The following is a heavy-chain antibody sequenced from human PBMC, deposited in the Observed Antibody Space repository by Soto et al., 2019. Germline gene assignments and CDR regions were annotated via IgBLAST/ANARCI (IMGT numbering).Heavy chain of an antibody. CDR1: GGSISSGGYY. J-gene: IGHJ4*02. Sequence: SETLSLTCTVSGGSISSGGYYWNWVRHPPGKGLECIGNTDYSGTAYFSPSLATRVTFHVDTSKNQFSLTLYSVTAADTAVYYCARITGRHLDYWGQGILVTVSS. D-gene: IGHD1-20*01. V-gene: IGHV4-39*01. CDR3: ARITGRHLDY. CDR2: TDYSGTA.